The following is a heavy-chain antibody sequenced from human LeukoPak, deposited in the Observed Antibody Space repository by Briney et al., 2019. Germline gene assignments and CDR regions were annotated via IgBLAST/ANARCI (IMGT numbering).Heavy chain of an antibody. J-gene: IGHJ6*03. Sequence: KPSETLSLTCTASGGSISTSPFYWGWIRQPPGKGLEWIGSIYDSGNEFYNRSLKSRVTISADTSKNRFSLKLSSVTAADTAMYYCARQISDYYYYYMDVWGEGITVTVSS. D-gene: IGHD2/OR15-2a*01. CDR3: ARQISDYYYYYMDV. CDR1: GGSISTSPFY. V-gene: IGHV4-39*01. CDR2: IYDSGNE.